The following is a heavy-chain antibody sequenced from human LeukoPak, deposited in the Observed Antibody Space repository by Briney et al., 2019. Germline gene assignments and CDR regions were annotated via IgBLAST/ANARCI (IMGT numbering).Heavy chain of an antibody. Sequence: GGSLRLSCAASGFTFSSYGMHWVRQAPGKGLEWVAFIRYDGSNKYYADSVKGRFTISRDNSKNTLYLQMNSLRAEDTAVYYCARDRLVVVPDASNNDYYYYYMDVWGKGTTVTISS. V-gene: IGHV3-30*02. CDR1: GFTFSSYG. CDR2: IRYDGSNK. J-gene: IGHJ6*03. CDR3: ARDRLVVVPDASNNDYYYYYMDV. D-gene: IGHD2-2*01.